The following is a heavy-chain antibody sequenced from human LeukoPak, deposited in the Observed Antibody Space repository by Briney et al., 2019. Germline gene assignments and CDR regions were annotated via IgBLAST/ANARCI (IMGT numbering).Heavy chain of an antibody. Sequence: GGSLRLSCAASGFTFSSYSMNWVRQAPGKGLEWVSYISSSSSTIYYADSVKGRFTISRDNAKNSLYLQMNNLRAEDTAVYYWARGPAAIVYYYYGMDVWGQGPTVTASS. D-gene: IGHD2-2*01. CDR3: ARGPAAIVYYYYGMDV. CDR2: ISSSSSTI. CDR1: GFTFSSYS. J-gene: IGHJ6*02. V-gene: IGHV3-48*01.